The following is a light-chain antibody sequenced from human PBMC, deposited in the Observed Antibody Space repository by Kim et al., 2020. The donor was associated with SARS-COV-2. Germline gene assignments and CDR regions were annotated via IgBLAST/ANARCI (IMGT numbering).Light chain of an antibody. CDR2: GAS. J-gene: IGKJ2*01. V-gene: IGKV3-20*01. Sequence: EIVLTQSPGTLSLSPGERATLSCRASQSVSSSYLAWYQQKPGQAPRLLIYGASSRATGIPDRFSGSGSGTDFTLTISRLEPEDFAVYYCRRKGTSPYTFGRGPSWRS. CDR1: QSVSSSY. CDR3: RRKGTSPYT.